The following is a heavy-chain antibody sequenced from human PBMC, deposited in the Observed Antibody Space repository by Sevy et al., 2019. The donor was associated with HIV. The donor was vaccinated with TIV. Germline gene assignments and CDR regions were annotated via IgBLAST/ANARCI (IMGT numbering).Heavy chain of an antibody. CDR3: ARLRWDLVVVPGATPGCYFDS. D-gene: IGHD2-2*02. V-gene: IGHV4-59*08. J-gene: IGHJ4*02. CDR2: VSHSGNT. CDR1: GDSINTYY. Sequence: SETLSLTCTVSGDSINTYYWSWIRQPPGKGLEWIGYVSHSGNTNYNPSLRSRVSMSVDTSTNQFSLKVKSVTAADTAVYYCARLRWDLVVVPGATPGCYFDSWGQGTLVTVSS.